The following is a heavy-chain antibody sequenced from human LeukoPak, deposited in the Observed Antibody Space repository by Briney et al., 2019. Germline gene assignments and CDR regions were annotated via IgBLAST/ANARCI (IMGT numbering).Heavy chain of an antibody. Sequence: ASVKVSCKASGYTFTGYYMHWVRQAPGQGLEWVGWINPNSGGTNYAQKFQRRVTMTRDTSISTAYMELSRLRSDDTAVYYCARDWLLSSGLDYWGQGTLVTVSS. CDR1: GYTFTGYY. CDR3: ARDWLLSSGLDY. V-gene: IGHV1-2*02. D-gene: IGHD6-19*01. CDR2: INPNSGGT. J-gene: IGHJ4*02.